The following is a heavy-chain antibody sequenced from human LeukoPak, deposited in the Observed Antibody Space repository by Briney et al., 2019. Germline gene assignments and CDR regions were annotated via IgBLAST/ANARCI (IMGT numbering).Heavy chain of an antibody. Sequence: ASVKVSCKASGYTFTSYDFNWLRQAPGQGLEWMGRINPNSGGTNYAQKFQGRVTMTRDTSISTAYMELSRLRSDDTAVYYCARVKQDIVLMVYAIGYYGMDVWGQGTTVTVSS. CDR1: GYTFTSYD. CDR3: ARVKQDIVLMVYAIGYYGMDV. V-gene: IGHV1-2*06. J-gene: IGHJ6*02. D-gene: IGHD2-8*01. CDR2: INPNSGGT.